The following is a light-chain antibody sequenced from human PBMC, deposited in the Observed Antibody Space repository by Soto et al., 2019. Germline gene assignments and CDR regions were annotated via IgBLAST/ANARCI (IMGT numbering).Light chain of an antibody. Sequence: DIQLTQSPSTLSASVGDRVTITCRASQSISSWLAWYQKKPGKAPNLLSYKTSNLESGVPSRFSGSGSGTEFTLTISSLQPDDFATYYCQYYNDYCWTFGQGTKVEIK. CDR3: QYYNDYCWT. J-gene: IGKJ1*01. CDR2: KTS. V-gene: IGKV1-5*03. CDR1: QSISSW.